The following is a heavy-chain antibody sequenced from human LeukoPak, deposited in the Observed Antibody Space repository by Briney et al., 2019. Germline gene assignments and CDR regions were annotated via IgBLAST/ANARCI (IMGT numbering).Heavy chain of an antibody. J-gene: IGHJ4*02. Sequence: GGSLRLSCAASGFTFSSYGMHWVRQAPGKGLEWVAVIWYDGSNKYYADSVKGRFTISRDNAKNSLYLQMNSLRAEDTAVYYCARDPPVDSSSWFHWGQGTLVTVSS. CDR3: ARDPPVDSSSWFH. D-gene: IGHD6-13*01. CDR1: GFTFSSYG. V-gene: IGHV3-33*01. CDR2: IWYDGSNK.